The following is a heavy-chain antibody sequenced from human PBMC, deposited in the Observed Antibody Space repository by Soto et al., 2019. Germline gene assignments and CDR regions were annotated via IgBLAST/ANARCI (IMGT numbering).Heavy chain of an antibody. CDR3: ARDLEGDYGSGSYWPVRGRHYYYYYGMGV. J-gene: IGHJ6*02. V-gene: IGHV3-30-3*01. Sequence: GGSLRLSYAASGFTFSSYAMHWVRQAPGKEQGWVADISYDGSNKYYADSVKGRFTISRDNSKNTLYLQMNSLRAEDTAVYYCARDLEGDYGSGSYWPVRGRHYYYYYGMGVWGQGTTVTVSS. CDR1: GFTFSSYA. CDR2: ISYDGSNK. D-gene: IGHD3-10*01.